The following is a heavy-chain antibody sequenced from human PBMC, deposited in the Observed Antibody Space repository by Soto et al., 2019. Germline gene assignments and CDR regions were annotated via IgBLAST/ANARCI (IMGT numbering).Heavy chain of an antibody. CDR2: ISHSGST. V-gene: IGHV4-34*02. CDR3: ARGTGSYGPGGY. Sequence: QVQLQQWGARLLKPSETLSLTCVVYGGSFSGYYWNWIRQPPGKGLEWIGEISHSGSTYYSPSLKSRVTMSLDTSNNHFSFKLRFVTAADTAVYYCARGTGSYGPGGYWGQGTPVTVSS. D-gene: IGHD3-10*01. CDR1: GGSFSGYY. J-gene: IGHJ4*02.